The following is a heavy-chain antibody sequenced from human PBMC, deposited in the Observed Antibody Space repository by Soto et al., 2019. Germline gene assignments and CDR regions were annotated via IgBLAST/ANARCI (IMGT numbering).Heavy chain of an antibody. CDR3: ARDKVGATGVDYYYCGMDV. CDR2: IYYSGST. D-gene: IGHD1-26*01. CDR1: GGSISRGGYY. V-gene: IGHV4-31*03. Sequence: SETLSLTCTVSGGSISRGGYYWSWIRQHPGKGLEWIGYIYYSGSTYYNPSLKSRVTISVDTSKNQFSLKLSSVTAADTAVYYCARDKVGATGVDYYYCGMDVWGQGTTVTVAS. J-gene: IGHJ6*02.